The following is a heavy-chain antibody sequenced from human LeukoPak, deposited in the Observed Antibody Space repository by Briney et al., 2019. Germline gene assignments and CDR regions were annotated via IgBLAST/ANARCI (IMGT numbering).Heavy chain of an antibody. CDR2: ISYDGSNK. V-gene: IGHV3-30-3*01. D-gene: IGHD3-3*01. J-gene: IGHJ5*02. CDR1: GFTFSSYA. CDR3: ARDVYYDFWSGYYQGGAPKNWFDP. Sequence: QSGGSLRLSCAASGFTFSSYAMHWVRQAPGKGLEWVAVISYDGSNKYYADSVKGRFTISRDNAKNSLYLQMNSLRAEDTAVYYCARDVYYDFWSGYYQGGAPKNWFDPWGQGTLVTVSS.